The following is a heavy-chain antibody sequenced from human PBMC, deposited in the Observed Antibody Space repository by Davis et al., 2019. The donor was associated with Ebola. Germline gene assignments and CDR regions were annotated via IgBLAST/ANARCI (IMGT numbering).Heavy chain of an antibody. CDR3: ARGWLRRGLDA. V-gene: IGHV6-1*01. Sequence: HSQTLSLTCAISGDSVFGKNGAWNWIRQSPSRGLEWLGRTYYTSKWHNDYGESVKSRISINPDTSKNQSSLHLNSVTPEDTALYFCARGWLRRGLDAWGEGTAVTVSS. CDR2: TYYTSKWHN. CDR1: GDSVFGKNGA. J-gene: IGHJ6*04. D-gene: IGHD3-10*01.